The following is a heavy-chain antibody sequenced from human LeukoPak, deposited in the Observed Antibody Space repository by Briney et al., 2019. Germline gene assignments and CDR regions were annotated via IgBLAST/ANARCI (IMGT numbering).Heavy chain of an antibody. CDR3: ARDFYNWNYDYYYGMDV. Sequence: SETLSLTCAVYGGSFSGYYWSWIRQPPGKGLEWIGDINHSGSTNYNPSLKSRVTISVDTSKNQFSLKLSSVTAADTAVYYCARDFYNWNYDYYYGMDVWGQGTTVTVSS. CDR1: GGSFSGYY. CDR2: INHSGST. D-gene: IGHD1-20*01. V-gene: IGHV4-34*01. J-gene: IGHJ6*02.